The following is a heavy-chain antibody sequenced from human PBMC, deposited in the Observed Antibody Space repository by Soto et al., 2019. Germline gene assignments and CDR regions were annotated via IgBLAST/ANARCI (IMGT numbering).Heavy chain of an antibody. CDR2: MNPNSGNT. Sequence: ASVKVSCKASGYTFTSYDIDWVRQATGQGLEWMGWMNPNSGNTGYAQKFQGRVTMTRNTSISTAYMELSSLRSEDTAVYYCAKTGIAAAGRRGYNWFDPWGQGTLVTVSS. D-gene: IGHD6-13*01. J-gene: IGHJ5*02. V-gene: IGHV1-8*01. CDR1: GYTFTSYD. CDR3: AKTGIAAAGRRGYNWFDP.